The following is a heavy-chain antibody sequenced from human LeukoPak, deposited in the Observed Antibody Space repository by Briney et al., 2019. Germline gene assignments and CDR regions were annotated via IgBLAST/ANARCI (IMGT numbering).Heavy chain of an antibody. CDR3: AKDHYWSIDY. J-gene: IGHJ4*02. CDR1: GFDFSSNW. CDR2: IKGDGIST. Sequence: PGGSLRLSCAASGFDFSSNWMHWVRHAPGQGLVWVSRIKGDGISTNYADSVKGRFTISRDIAKNTLYLQMNSLRAEVTGVYYCAKDHYWSIDYWGRGTLVTVSS. D-gene: IGHD3-3*01. V-gene: IGHV3-74*01.